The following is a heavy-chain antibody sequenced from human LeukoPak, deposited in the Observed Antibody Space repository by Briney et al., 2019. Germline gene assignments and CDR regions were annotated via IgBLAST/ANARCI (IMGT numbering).Heavy chain of an antibody. J-gene: IGHJ4*02. Sequence: ASAKVSCKASRYTFTSYDINWVREAAGQRLEWMGWMNPNTGRTGFAQEFQGRLTMTRDASISTAYMELSSLRSDDTAVYYCARLSQTPDYYSNGGYYYLGYWGQGTPVTVSS. CDR2: MNPNTGRT. CDR1: RYTFTSYD. V-gene: IGHV1-8*01. CDR3: ARLSQTPDYYSNGGYYYLGY. D-gene: IGHD3-22*01.